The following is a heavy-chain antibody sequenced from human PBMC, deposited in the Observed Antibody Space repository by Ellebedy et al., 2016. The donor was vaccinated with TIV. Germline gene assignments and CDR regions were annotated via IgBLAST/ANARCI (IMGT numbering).Heavy chain of an antibody. D-gene: IGHD3-22*01. CDR3: ARGAAYYYDSDDAFDI. CDR1: GYTFTSSD. Sequence: ASVKVSCKASGYTFTSSDINWVRQATGQGLEWMGWMNPNSGNTGYAQKFQGRVTMTRNTSISTAYMELSSLRSEDTAVYYCARGAAYYYDSDDAFDIWGQGTMVTVSS. J-gene: IGHJ3*02. V-gene: IGHV1-8*01. CDR2: MNPNSGNT.